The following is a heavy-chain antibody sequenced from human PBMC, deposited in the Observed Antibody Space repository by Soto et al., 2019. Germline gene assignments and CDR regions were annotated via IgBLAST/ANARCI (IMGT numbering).Heavy chain of an antibody. CDR1: GYTFTRYT. Sequence: ASVKVSCKASGYTFTRYTMNWVRQAPGQRLEWMGWINPDNGNTKSSQKFQDRVIITRDTSASTAYMGLSSLRSEDTAVYYCARGIATGQLDPWGQGTLVTVSS. CDR3: ARGIATGQLDP. V-gene: IGHV1-3*01. CDR2: INPDNGNT. J-gene: IGHJ5*02. D-gene: IGHD2-15*01.